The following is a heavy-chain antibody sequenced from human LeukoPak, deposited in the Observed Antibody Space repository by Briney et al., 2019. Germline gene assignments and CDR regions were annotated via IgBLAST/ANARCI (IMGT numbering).Heavy chain of an antibody. Sequence: SETLSLTCTVSGGSISSGGYYWSWVRQHPGKGLEWIGYIYYSGSTYYNPSLKSRVTISVDTSKNQFSLKLSSVTAADTAVYYCARGRPLDAFDIWGQGTLVTVSS. CDR3: ARGRPLDAFDI. J-gene: IGHJ3*02. V-gene: IGHV4-31*03. CDR2: IYYSGST. CDR1: GGSISSGGYY.